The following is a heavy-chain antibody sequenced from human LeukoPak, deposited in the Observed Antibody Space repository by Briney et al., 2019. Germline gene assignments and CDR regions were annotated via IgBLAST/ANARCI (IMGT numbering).Heavy chain of an antibody. Sequence: SETLSLTCAVYGGSFSGYYWSWIRQPPGKGLEWIGEINHSGSTNYNPSLKSRVTISVDTSKNQFSLKLSSVTAADTAVYYCARLLRGGRDTPMVTMIVVRAKSGAFDIWDQGTMVTVSS. J-gene: IGHJ3*02. V-gene: IGHV4-34*01. CDR3: ARLLRGGRDTPMVTMIVVRAKSGAFDI. D-gene: IGHD3-22*01. CDR2: INHSGST. CDR1: GGSFSGYY.